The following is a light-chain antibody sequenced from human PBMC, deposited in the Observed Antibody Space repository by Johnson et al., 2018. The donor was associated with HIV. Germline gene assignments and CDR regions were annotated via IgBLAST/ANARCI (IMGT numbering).Light chain of an antibody. CDR3: GTWDSSLSAYV. V-gene: IGLV1-51*01. J-gene: IGLJ1*01. Sequence: QSVLTQPPSVSAAPGQRVTRSYSGSSSNIGNNFVSWFRQLPLRAPKVLIYDNNKRPSGIPDRFSASKSGTSATLGITGLQTGDEADYYCGTWDSSLSAYVLGTGTKVSVL. CDR2: DNN. CDR1: SSNIGNNF.